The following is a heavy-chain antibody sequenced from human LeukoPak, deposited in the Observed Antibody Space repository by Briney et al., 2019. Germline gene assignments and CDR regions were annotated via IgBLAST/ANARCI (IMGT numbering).Heavy chain of an antibody. Sequence: GASVKVSCKASGYTFTSYEINWVRQATGQGLEWMGWMNPNIGNTGYAQKFQGRVTITRNTSISTAYMELTSLRSADTAVYYCARGPKTLNYDFWSGYSKGDCWREETLVTVSS. V-gene: IGHV1-8*03. D-gene: IGHD3-3*01. CDR2: MNPNIGNT. CDR1: GYTFTSYE. CDR3: ARGPKTLNYDFWSGYSKGDC. J-gene: IGHJ4*02.